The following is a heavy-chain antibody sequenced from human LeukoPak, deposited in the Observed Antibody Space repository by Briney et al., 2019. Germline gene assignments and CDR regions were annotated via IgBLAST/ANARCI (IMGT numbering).Heavy chain of an antibody. V-gene: IGHV1-46*02. D-gene: IGHD5-18*01. J-gene: IGHJ3*02. CDR3: ARVVDTAMATIDAFDI. Sequence: ASVKVSCKASGGTFNTYAISWVRRAPGQGLEWMGIINPSGGSTSYAQKFQGRVTMTRDTSTSTVYMELSSLRSEDTAVYYCARVVDTAMATIDAFDIWGQGTMVTVSS. CDR2: INPSGGST. CDR1: GGTFNTYA.